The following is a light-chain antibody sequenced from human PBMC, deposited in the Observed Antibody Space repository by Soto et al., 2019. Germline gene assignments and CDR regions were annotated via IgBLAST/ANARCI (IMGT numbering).Light chain of an antibody. CDR1: QIVSSTY. CDR3: QQYKSWPPIT. V-gene: IGKV3-15*01. Sequence: EIVLTQSPVTLSLSPGERATLSCRARQIVSSTYLAWFQQNPGQAPRLLIYGASTRATGTPARFSGSGSGTEFTLTISSLQSEDFAVYYCQQYKSWPPITVGQGTRLEIK. CDR2: GAS. J-gene: IGKJ5*01.